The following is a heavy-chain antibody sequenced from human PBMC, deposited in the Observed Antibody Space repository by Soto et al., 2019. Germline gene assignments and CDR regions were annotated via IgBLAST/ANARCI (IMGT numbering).Heavy chain of an antibody. Sequence: ASVKVSCKASGYTFSSYYMHWVRQAPGQGLEWMGIINPSGGSTSYAQKFQGRVTMTRDTSTSTVYMELNSLRAEDTAVYYCAKWDCNSTSCYRFSFDYWGQGTLVTVSS. CDR3: AKWDCNSTSCYRFSFDY. J-gene: IGHJ4*02. V-gene: IGHV1-46*01. CDR2: INPSGGST. D-gene: IGHD2-2*01. CDR1: GYTFSSYY.